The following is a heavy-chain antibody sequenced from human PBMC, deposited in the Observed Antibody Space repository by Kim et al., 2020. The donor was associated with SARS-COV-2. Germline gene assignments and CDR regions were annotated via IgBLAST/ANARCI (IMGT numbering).Heavy chain of an antibody. Sequence: SRVTISVDTSKSQFSLKLSSVTAADTAVYYCARAAPDLDIVVVVAAVFDPWGQGTLVTVSS. CDR3: ARAAPDLDIVVVVAAVFDP. J-gene: IGHJ5*02. V-gene: IGHV4-39*07. D-gene: IGHD2-15*01.